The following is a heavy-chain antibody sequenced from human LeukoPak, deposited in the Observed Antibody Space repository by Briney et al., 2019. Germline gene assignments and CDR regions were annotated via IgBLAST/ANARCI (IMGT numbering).Heavy chain of an antibody. CDR1: GYSISSGYY. Sequence: SETLSLTCIVSGYSISSGYYWGWIRQPPGKVLEGIGSVYHSGITYYNPSLKSRVTISVDTSKNHFSLKLTSVTAADTAVYYCARGITMVRGVRHLDYWGQGTLVTVSS. V-gene: IGHV4-38-2*02. J-gene: IGHJ4*02. D-gene: IGHD3-10*01. CDR3: ARGITMVRGVRHLDY. CDR2: VYHSGIT.